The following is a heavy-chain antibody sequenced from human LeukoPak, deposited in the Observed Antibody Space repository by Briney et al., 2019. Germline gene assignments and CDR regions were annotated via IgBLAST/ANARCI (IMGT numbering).Heavy chain of an antibody. CDR1: GYTFTGYD. Sequence: ASVTVSCKASGYTFTGYDMPWVRQAPGQGLEWMGWINTNSGGTNYAQKFQGRVTMTTDTSISTAYMELSRLRSDDSAVYYCASAKEWLQSAYFDYWGQGTLVTVSS. CDR2: INTNSGGT. V-gene: IGHV1-2*02. J-gene: IGHJ4*02. D-gene: IGHD5-24*01. CDR3: ASAKEWLQSAYFDY.